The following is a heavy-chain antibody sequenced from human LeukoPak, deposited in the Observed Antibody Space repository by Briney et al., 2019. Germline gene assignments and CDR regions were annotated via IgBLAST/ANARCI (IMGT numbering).Heavy chain of an antibody. J-gene: IGHJ6*02. Sequence: GASVKVSCKASGYTFTSYDINWVRQATGQGLEWMGWMNPNSGNTGYAQKFQGRVTMTRDTSTSTVYMELSSLRSEDTAVYYCARRGIAAAGLRYYYYGMDVWGQGTTVTVSS. CDR1: GYTFTSYD. CDR2: MNPNSGNT. D-gene: IGHD6-13*01. V-gene: IGHV1-8*01. CDR3: ARRGIAAAGLRYYYYGMDV.